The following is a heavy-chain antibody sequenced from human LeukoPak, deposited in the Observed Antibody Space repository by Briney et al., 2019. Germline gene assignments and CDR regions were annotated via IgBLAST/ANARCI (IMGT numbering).Heavy chain of an antibody. CDR2: INPSGGST. J-gene: IGHJ4*02. D-gene: IGHD5-24*01. V-gene: IGHV1-46*01. CDR1: GYTFTIYY. Sequence: ASVNVSCKASGYTFTIYYMHWVRQAPGQGLEWMGIINPSGGSTSYAQKFQGRVTMTRDTSTGTVYMELSSLRSEDTAVYYCARVMRNGYNTYYFDYWGQGTLVTVSS. CDR3: ARVMRNGYNTYYFDY.